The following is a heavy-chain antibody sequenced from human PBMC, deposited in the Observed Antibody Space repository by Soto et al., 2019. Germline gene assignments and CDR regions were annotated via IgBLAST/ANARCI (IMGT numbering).Heavy chain of an antibody. D-gene: IGHD6-19*01. V-gene: IGHV3-9*01. CDR2: ISWNSGSI. CDR3: AKDWGRRSSTYFDY. Sequence: EVQLVESGGGLVQPGRSLRLSCAASGFTFDDYAMHWVRQAPGKGLEWVSGISWNSGSIGYADYVKGRFTISRDNAKNSLYLQMNSLRAEDTALYYCAKDWGRRSSTYFDYWGQGTLVTVSS. CDR1: GFTFDDYA. J-gene: IGHJ4*02.